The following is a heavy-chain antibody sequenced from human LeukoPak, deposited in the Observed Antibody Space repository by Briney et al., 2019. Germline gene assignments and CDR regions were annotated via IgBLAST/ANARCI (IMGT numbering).Heavy chain of an antibody. CDR3: ASSSGYYYDNWFDP. CDR1: GGSISSYY. J-gene: IGHJ5*02. CDR2: IYYSGST. V-gene: IGHV4-59*01. Sequence: SETLSLTCTVSGGSISSYYWSWNRQPPGKGLEWIGYIYYSGSTNYNPSLKSRVTISVDTSKNQFSLKLSSVTAADTAVYYCASSSGYYYDNWFDPWGQGTLVTVSS. D-gene: IGHD3-22*01.